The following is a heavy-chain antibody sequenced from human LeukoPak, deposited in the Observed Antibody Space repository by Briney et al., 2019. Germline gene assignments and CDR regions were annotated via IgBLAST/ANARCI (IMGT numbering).Heavy chain of an antibody. V-gene: IGHV4-59*01. CDR1: GGSIGSYH. D-gene: IGHD5/OR15-5a*01. CDR2: VHYTWNT. CDR3: ARVASKGGMDV. Sequence: SETLSLTCSVSGGSIGSYHWRWIRQPPGKGLEWIGHVHYTWNTKYNPSLTGRVSISLDRSKNQFSLSLSSLTAADTAVYYCARVASKGGMDVWGQGTTVIVSS. J-gene: IGHJ6*02.